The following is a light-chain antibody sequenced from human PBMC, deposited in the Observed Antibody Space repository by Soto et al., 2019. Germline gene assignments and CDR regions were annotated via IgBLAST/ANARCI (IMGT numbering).Light chain of an antibody. CDR1: QSISSW. J-gene: IGKJ1*01. CDR3: QQYNSYSWT. Sequence: DIQMTQSPSTLSASVGDRVTITCRASQSISSWLAWYQQKPGKAPKLLIYDASSLESGVPSRFSGSGSGTEFTLTISSLQPDDFATYYCQQYNSYSWTFGKGNKVDIK. CDR2: DAS. V-gene: IGKV1-5*01.